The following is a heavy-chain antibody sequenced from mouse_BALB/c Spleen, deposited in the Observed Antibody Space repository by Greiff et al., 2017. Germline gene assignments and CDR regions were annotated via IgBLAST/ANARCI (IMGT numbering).Heavy chain of an antibody. CDR3: AKGEGDYGKGDAMDY. V-gene: IGHV1S56*01. Sequence: QVQLKQSGPELVKPGASVRISCKASGYTFTSYYIHWVKQRPGQGLEWIGWIYPGNVNTKYNEKFKGKATLTADKSSSTAYMQLSSLTSEDSAVYFGAKGEGDYGKGDAMDYWGQGTSVTVSS. J-gene: IGHJ4*01. CDR1: GYTFTSYY. CDR2: IYPGNVNT. D-gene: IGHD1-1*02.